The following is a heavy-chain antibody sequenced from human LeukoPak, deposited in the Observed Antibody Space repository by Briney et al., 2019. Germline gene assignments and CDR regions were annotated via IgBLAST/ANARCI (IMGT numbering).Heavy chain of an antibody. CDR1: GFTFSSYG. V-gene: IGHV3-30*18. D-gene: IGHD2-21*02. CDR3: AKNTAGIVVVTAIDY. CDR2: ISYDGSNK. J-gene: IGHJ4*02. Sequence: GRSLRLSCAASGFTFSSYGMHWVRQAPGKGPEWVAVISYDGSNKYYADSVKGRFTISRDNSKNTLYLQMNSLRAEDTAVYYCAKNTAGIVVVTAIDYWGQGTLVTVSS.